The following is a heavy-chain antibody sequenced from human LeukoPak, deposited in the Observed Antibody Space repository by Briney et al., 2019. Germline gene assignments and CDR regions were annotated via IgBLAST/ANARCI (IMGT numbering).Heavy chain of an antibody. J-gene: IGHJ4*02. CDR2: IYYSGST. CDR1: GGSISSYY. D-gene: IGHD1-26*01. CDR3: ARDQAGATGY. V-gene: IGHV4-59*01. Sequence: PSETLSLTCTVSGGSISSYYWSWIRQPPGKGLEWIGYIYYSGSTNYNPSLKSRVTISVDTSKNQFSLKLSSVTAADTAVYYCARDQAGATGYWGQGTLVTVSS.